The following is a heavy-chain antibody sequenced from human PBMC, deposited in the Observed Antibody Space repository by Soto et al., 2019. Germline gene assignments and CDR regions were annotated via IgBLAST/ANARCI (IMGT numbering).Heavy chain of an antibody. CDR2: ISGSGGST. Sequence: EVQLLESGGGLVQPGGSLRLSCAASGFTFSSYAMSWVRHAPGKGLEWVSAISGSGGSTYYADSVKGRFTISRDNSKNTLYLQMNSLRAEDTAVYYCAKVTVGSRGPATLDYWGQGTLVTVSS. J-gene: IGHJ4*02. D-gene: IGHD2-2*01. CDR1: GFTFSSYA. CDR3: AKVTVGSRGPATLDY. V-gene: IGHV3-23*01.